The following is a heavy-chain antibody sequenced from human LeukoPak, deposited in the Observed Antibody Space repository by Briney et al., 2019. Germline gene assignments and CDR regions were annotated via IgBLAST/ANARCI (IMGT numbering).Heavy chain of an antibody. CDR1: GFTFSSYA. Sequence: TGGSLRLSCAASGFTFSSYAMSWVRQAPGKGLEWVSAISGSGGSTYYADSVKGRFTISRDNSKNTLYLQMNSLRAEDTAVYHCAKDPARYFDWLLQAEYFQHWGQGTLVTVSS. V-gene: IGHV3-23*01. D-gene: IGHD3-9*01. CDR2: ISGSGGST. J-gene: IGHJ1*01. CDR3: AKDPARYFDWLLQAEYFQH.